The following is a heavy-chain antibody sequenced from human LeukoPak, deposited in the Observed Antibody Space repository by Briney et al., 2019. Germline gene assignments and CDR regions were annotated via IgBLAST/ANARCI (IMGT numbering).Heavy chain of an antibody. CDR1: GFIFDICA. V-gene: IGHV3-23*01. CDR3: AKDATPRNSIWDYFGK. D-gene: IGHD4-23*01. J-gene: IGHJ4*02. Sequence: GGSLSLSCVASGFIFDICAMSWVRQAPGKGPEWVSSIGGPTETFYADSVKGRFTVSRDNSQNTLYLQMNSLRAEDTAVYYCAKDATPRNSIWDYFGKWGQGALVTVST. CDR2: IGGPTET.